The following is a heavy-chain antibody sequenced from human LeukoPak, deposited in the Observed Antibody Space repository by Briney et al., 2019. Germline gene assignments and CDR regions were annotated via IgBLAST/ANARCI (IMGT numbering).Heavy chain of an antibody. CDR2: IYPGDSDT. CDR1: GYSFTNFW. CDR3: AKPRRVGAGNWAFDI. V-gene: IGHV5-51*01. D-gene: IGHD1-26*01. J-gene: IGHJ3*02. Sequence: GESLKISCKGSGYSFTNFWIGWVRQMPGKGLEWMGIIYPGDSDTRYSPSFQGQVTISADKSISTAYVQWSSLKASDTAIYYCAKPRRVGAGNWAFDIWGQGTMVTVSS.